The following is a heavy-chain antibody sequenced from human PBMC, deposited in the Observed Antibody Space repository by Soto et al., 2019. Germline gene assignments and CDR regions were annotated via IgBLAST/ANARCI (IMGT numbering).Heavy chain of an antibody. CDR3: ARDTCSSTSCYMVDY. D-gene: IGHD2-2*02. V-gene: IGHV3-21*01. J-gene: IGHJ4*02. Sequence: GGSLRLSCAASGFTFSSYSMNWVRQAPGKGLEWVSSISSSSSYIYYADSVKGRFTISRDNAKNSLYLQMNSLRAEDTAVYYCARDTCSSTSCYMVDYWGQGTLVTVSS. CDR2: ISSSSSYI. CDR1: GFTFSSYS.